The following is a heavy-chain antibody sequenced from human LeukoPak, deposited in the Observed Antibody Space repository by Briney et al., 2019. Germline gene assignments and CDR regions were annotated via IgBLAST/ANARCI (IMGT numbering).Heavy chain of an antibody. Sequence: QPGRSLRLSCAASGFSFSSYTMHWVRQAPGKGLEWVSVISYDGSNKYYADSVKGRFTISRDNSKNTLYLQMNSLRAEDTGVYCCARAVGLKELLWSGESHGWLDLWGQGTLVSV. J-gene: IGHJ5*02. CDR3: ARAVGLKELLWSGESHGWLDL. CDR2: ISYDGSNK. V-gene: IGHV3-30*04. CDR1: GFSFSSYT. D-gene: IGHD3-10*01.